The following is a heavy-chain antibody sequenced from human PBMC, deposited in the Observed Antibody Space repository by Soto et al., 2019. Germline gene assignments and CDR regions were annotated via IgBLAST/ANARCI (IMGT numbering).Heavy chain of an antibody. CDR2: ISKDGLDR. CDR3: ASPREGQWLVFDH. J-gene: IGHJ4*02. CDR1: GFTFSDFG. Sequence: GGSLRLSCVVSGFTFSDFGMHWFRQSPGEGLAWVASISKDGLDRYYSESVKGRFTISRDDSKNTVFLQMNSLKVEDTAAYFCASPREGQWLVFDHWGQRTLDTVSS. D-gene: IGHD6-19*01. V-gene: IGHV3-30*19.